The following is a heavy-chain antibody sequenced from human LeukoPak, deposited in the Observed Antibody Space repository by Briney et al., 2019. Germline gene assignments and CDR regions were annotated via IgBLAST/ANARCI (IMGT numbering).Heavy chain of an antibody. CDR1: GGSISSGDYY. V-gene: IGHV4-30-4*08. CDR2: IYYSGST. J-gene: IGHJ5*02. D-gene: IGHD2-15*01. Sequence: SQTLSLTCTVSGGSISSGDYYWSWIRQPPGKDPEWIGYIYYSGSTYYNPSLKSRVTISVDTFKDQFSLKLSSVTAADTAVYYCARDQGLYCSGGSCSLRNWFDPWGQGTLVTVSS. CDR3: ARDQGLYCSGGSCSLRNWFDP.